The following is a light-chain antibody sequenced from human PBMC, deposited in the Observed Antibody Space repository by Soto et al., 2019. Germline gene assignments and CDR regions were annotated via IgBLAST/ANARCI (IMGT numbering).Light chain of an antibody. V-gene: IGKV1-39*01. CDR1: QSISSY. J-gene: IGKJ3*01. CDR3: QQSYNTLA. Sequence: DIPMTQSPSSLSASLGDRVTITCRASQSISSYLNWYQQKPGKAPKLLIYAASSLQSGVPSRFSGSGSGTDFTLAISSLQPEDFATYYCQQSYNTLAFGPGTKVDI. CDR2: AAS.